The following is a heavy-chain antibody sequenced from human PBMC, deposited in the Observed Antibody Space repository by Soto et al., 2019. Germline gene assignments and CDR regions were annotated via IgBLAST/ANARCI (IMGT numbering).Heavy chain of an antibody. CDR2: IYYTGST. CDR1: GGSVNTAPYH. CDR3: ARDHHSYYDTSGYYPYFDF. J-gene: IGHJ4*02. V-gene: IGHV4-61*01. D-gene: IGHD3-22*01. Sequence: SETLSLTCTVSGGSVNTAPYHWSWIRQSPRNGLEWIGNIYYTGSTNYNPSFESRVAISLDTSNNQFSLRLTSLTAADTAVYFFARDHHSYYDTSGYYPYFDFWGQGTLVTV.